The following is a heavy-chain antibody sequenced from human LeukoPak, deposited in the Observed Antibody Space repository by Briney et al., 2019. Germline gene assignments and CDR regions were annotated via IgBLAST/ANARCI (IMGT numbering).Heavy chain of an antibody. Sequence: GGSLRLSCAASGFNFNIYNMNWVRQAPGEGLEWVSSISTSSSYIYYADSVRGRFTISRDDAKNSLYLLMNSLRAEDTAVYYCARDDSSSKFDYWGQGTLVTVSS. D-gene: IGHD6-6*01. CDR1: GFNFNIYN. V-gene: IGHV3-21*01. J-gene: IGHJ4*02. CDR3: ARDDSSSKFDY. CDR2: ISTSSSYI.